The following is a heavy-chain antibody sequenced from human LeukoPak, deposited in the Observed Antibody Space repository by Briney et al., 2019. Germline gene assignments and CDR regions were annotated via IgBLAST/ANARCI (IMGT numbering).Heavy chain of an antibody. J-gene: IGHJ6*03. D-gene: IGHD3-10*01. Sequence: GGSLRLSCAASEFTFFTYWMTWVRQAPGKGLEWVANIKQDGSEKYYVDSVKGRFTISRDNAKNSLYLQMNSLRVEDTAVYYCARHGSITMVRGRLRYYYMDVWGKGATVTISS. V-gene: IGHV3-7*01. CDR3: ARHGSITMVRGRLRYYYMDV. CDR1: EFTFFTYW. CDR2: IKQDGSEK.